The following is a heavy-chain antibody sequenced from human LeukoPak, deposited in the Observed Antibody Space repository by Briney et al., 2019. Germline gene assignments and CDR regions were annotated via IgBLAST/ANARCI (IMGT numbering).Heavy chain of an antibody. J-gene: IGHJ6*03. V-gene: IGHV4-4*07. D-gene: IGHD4-11*01. Sequence: PSETLSLTCTVSGGSINNYYWSWIRQPAGKGLECIGRISTSGSTNYNPSLKSRVTISVDTSKNQFSLKLTSVTAADTAVYYCARGDYSNYPNYYYYMDVWGKGTTVTVSS. CDR3: ARGDYSNYPNYYYYMDV. CDR2: ISTSGST. CDR1: GGSINNYY.